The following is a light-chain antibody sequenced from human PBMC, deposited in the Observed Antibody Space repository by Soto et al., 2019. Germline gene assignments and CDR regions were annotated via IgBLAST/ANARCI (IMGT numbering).Light chain of an antibody. Sequence: QSVLTQPPSVSGAQGQRVTISCTGSSSNIGAGYDVHWYQQLPGTAPKLLIYGNSNRPSGVPVRFSGSKSGTSASLAITGLQAEDEADYYCQSYDSSLSGYVVFGGGTKLTVL. CDR2: GNS. V-gene: IGLV1-40*01. CDR3: QSYDSSLSGYVV. J-gene: IGLJ2*01. CDR1: SSNIGAGYD.